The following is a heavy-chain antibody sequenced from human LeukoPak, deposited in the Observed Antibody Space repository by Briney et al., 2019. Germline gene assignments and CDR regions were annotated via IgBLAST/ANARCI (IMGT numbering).Heavy chain of an antibody. CDR2: ISAYNGNT. V-gene: IGHV1-18*01. J-gene: IGHJ5*02. Sequence: ASVKVSCKASGYTFTSYGISWVRQAPGQGLEWMGWISAYNGNTNYAQKLQGRVTMTTDTSTSTAYMELRSLRSDDTAVYYCATDPYCSSTSCYGWFDPWGQGTLVTVSS. D-gene: IGHD2-2*01. CDR3: ATDPYCSSTSCYGWFDP. CDR1: GYTFTSYG.